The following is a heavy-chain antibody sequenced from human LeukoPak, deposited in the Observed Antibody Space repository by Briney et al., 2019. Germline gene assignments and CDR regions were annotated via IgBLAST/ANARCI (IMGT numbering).Heavy chain of an antibody. V-gene: IGHV7-4-1*01. CDR1: GYTFTSYA. J-gene: IGHJ3*02. CDR2: INTNTGNP. CDR3: ASPENPGYSSSWPSFDDAFDI. Sequence: AASVKVSCKASGYTFTSYAMNWVRQAPGQGLEWMGWINTNTGNPTYAQGFTGRFVFSLDTSVSTAYLQIGSLKAEDTAVYYCASPENPGYSSSWPSFDDAFDIWGQGTMVTVSS. D-gene: IGHD6-13*01.